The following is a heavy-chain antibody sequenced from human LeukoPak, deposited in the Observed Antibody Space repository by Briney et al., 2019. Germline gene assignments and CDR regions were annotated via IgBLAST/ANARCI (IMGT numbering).Heavy chain of an antibody. Sequence: GGSLRLSCAASGFTFSSYSMNWVRQAPGKGLEWVSSISSSSSDIYYADSVKGRFTISGDNAKNSLYLQMNSLRAEDTAVYYCARDLLVGAACLDYWGQGTLVTVSS. D-gene: IGHD1-26*01. V-gene: IGHV3-21*01. CDR2: ISSSSSDI. J-gene: IGHJ4*02. CDR1: GFTFSSYS. CDR3: ARDLLVGAACLDY.